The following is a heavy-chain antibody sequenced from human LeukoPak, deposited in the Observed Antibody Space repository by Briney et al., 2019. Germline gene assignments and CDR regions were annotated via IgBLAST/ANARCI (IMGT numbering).Heavy chain of an antibody. D-gene: IGHD3-22*01. CDR3: AREADHYDSSGYCLGGVFDY. Sequence: PGGSLRLSCAASGFTFSDYYMSWIRQAPGKGLEWISYISSSGSTIYYADSVEGRFTISRDNAKNSLYLQMNSLRAEDTAVYYCAREADHYDSSGYCLGGVFDYWGQGTLVTVSS. CDR1: GFTFSDYY. CDR2: ISSSGSTI. J-gene: IGHJ4*02. V-gene: IGHV3-11*01.